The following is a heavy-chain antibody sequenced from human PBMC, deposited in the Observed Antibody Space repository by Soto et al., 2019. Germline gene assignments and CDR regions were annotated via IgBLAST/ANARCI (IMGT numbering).Heavy chain of an antibody. V-gene: IGHV3-21*01. Sequence: GGSLRLSCAASGFTFSYYSMIRVRQAPGKGLEWVSCISSSSTHKYYADSVKGRFTISRGNAKNSLYLQMNSLRAEDTAVYYCARDAPPDDYWGQGTLVTVSS. CDR1: GFTFSYYS. CDR3: ARDAPPDDY. CDR2: ISSSSTHK. J-gene: IGHJ4*02.